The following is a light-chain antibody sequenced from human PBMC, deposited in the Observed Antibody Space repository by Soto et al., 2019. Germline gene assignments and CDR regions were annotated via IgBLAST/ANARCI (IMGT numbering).Light chain of an antibody. V-gene: IGLV2-8*01. J-gene: IGLJ1*01. CDR1: SSDVGGYNF. Sequence: QSVLTQPPSASGSPGQSVTISCTGTSSDVGGYNFVSWYQQHPGKAPKLLIYEVTKRPSGVPDRFSGSKSGNTASLAVSGLQAEDEADYYCSSYAGNNNRYVFGTGTKLT. CDR3: SSYAGNNNRYV. CDR2: EVT.